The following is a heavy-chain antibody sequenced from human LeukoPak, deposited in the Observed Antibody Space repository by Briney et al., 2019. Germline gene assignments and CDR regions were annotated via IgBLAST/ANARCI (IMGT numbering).Heavy chain of an antibody. CDR3: GREWGSSWYRDYFDY. Sequence: GGSLRLSCAASGFTFDHYGMNWVRQAPGKGLEWVSGITWNGGRTGYADSVKGRFTISRDSAKNSLYLQMNSLRAEDTAVYYCGREWGSSWYRDYFDYWGQGTLVTVSS. V-gene: IGHV3-20*04. J-gene: IGHJ4*02. D-gene: IGHD6-13*01. CDR1: GFTFDHYG. CDR2: ITWNGGRT.